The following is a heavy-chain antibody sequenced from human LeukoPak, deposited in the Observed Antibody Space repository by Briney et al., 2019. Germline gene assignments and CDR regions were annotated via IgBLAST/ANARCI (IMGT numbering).Heavy chain of an antibody. J-gene: IGHJ4*02. V-gene: IGHV5-51*01. Sequence: GESLKISCKGSGYSFTSYWIGWVRQMPGKGLEWMGVIYPGDSDTRYSPSFQDQVTISADNSISTAYLQWSSLKASDTAMYDCAIGVDTAMLTGPYFDYWGQGPLVPVSS. CDR2: IYPGDSDT. CDR1: GYSFTSYW. CDR3: AIGVDTAMLTGPYFDY. D-gene: IGHD5-18*01.